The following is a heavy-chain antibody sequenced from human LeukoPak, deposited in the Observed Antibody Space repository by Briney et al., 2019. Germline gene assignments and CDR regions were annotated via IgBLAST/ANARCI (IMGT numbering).Heavy chain of an antibody. V-gene: IGHV3-23*01. CDR2: ISGSGGNT. Sequence: PGGSLRLSCAASGFAFSSHAMSWVRQAPGKGLEWVSGISGSGGNTYYADSVKGRFTISRDNSKNTLWPQMNSLTAEDTAIYHCAKDFLGSIPDAFDVWGQGTMVTVSS. CDR1: GFAFSSHA. CDR3: AKDFLGSIPDAFDV. D-gene: IGHD1-26*01. J-gene: IGHJ3*01.